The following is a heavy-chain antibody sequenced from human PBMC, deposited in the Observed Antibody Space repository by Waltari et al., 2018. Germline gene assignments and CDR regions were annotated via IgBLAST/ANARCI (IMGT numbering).Heavy chain of an antibody. V-gene: IGHV3-30*02. D-gene: IGHD3-10*01. Sequence: QVQLVESGGGVVQPGMSLRLSCAASGFSLSHFGMHWVRQAPGKGVEWVVFASFDGSTTYYADSVRGRFTISRDNSKNTLYLDINTLRVDDTAIYYCAKDAFGNTYLDHWGQGTLVTVSS. CDR3: AKDAFGNTYLDH. CDR1: GFSLSHFG. J-gene: IGHJ5*02. CDR2: ASFDGSTT.